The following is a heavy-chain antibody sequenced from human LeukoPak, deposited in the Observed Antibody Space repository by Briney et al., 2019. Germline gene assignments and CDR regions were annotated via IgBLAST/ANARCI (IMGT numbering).Heavy chain of an antibody. CDR3: ARVSRYSYGSFDY. CDR1: GFSFSSYW. CDR2: IKQDGSEK. D-gene: IGHD5-18*01. J-gene: IGHJ4*02. V-gene: IGHV3-7*01. Sequence: RGSLRLSCAASGFSFSSYWLSWVRQAPGKGLEWVANIKQDGSEKYYVDSVRGRFTISRDNAKNSLYLQMNSLRAEDTAVYYCARVSRYSYGSFDYWGQGTLVTVSS.